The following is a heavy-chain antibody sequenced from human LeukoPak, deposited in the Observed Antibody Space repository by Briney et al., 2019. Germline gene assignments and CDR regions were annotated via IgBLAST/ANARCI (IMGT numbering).Heavy chain of an antibody. CDR3: ATLRGASTAVFDS. Sequence: PSETLSLTCTVSGGSINYDYWSWIRQSPGKRLEWIEYIHYSGATNYSPSLNSRVTISVDTSKNQFSLKLSSVTAADTALYYCATLRGASTAVFDSWGQGTLVTVSS. CDR2: IHYSGAT. J-gene: IGHJ4*02. CDR1: GGSINYDY. D-gene: IGHD2-21*02. V-gene: IGHV4-59*08.